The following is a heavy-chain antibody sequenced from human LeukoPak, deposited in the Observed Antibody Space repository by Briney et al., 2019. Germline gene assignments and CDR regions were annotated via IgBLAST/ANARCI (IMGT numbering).Heavy chain of an antibody. CDR1: GDSISSYY. D-gene: IGHD4-17*01. V-gene: IGHV4-59*08. CDR2: IYYTGST. J-gene: IGHJ6*03. Sequence: SETLSLTCTVSGDSISSYYWSWIRQPPGKGLEWIGYIYYTGSTNFNPSLKSRVTMSVDASKNQFSLKLSSVTAADTAVYYCARCGDSVYYYMDVWGEGTTVTVS. CDR3: ARCGDSVYYYMDV.